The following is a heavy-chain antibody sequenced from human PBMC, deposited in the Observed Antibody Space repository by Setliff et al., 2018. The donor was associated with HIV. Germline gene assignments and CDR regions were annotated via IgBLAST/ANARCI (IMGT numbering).Heavy chain of an antibody. J-gene: IGHJ4*02. D-gene: IGHD3-22*01. Sequence: PGGSLRLSCGAFGFTFSTYSMAWVRQTPGKGLEWVSFISRTSSYIYYADSLKGRFTISRDNAKNSLYLQMNSLRAEDTAVYYCARDPPWNYDSSGYPYYFDYWGQGTLVTVSS. V-gene: IGHV3-21*01. CDR1: GFTFSTYS. CDR2: ISRTSSYI. CDR3: ARDPPWNYDSSGYPYYFDY.